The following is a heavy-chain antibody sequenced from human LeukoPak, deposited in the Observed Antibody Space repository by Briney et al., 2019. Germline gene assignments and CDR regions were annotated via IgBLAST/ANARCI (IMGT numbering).Heavy chain of an antibody. V-gene: IGHV1-46*01. Sequence: ASVKVSCTASGYSFTNYYIHWVRQAPGQGLEWMGIINPSGGSTNYAQKFKGGVTLTRDTSTSTVYMELSSLRSEDSAVYYCARGHSSGWLGEAFDLWGPGTMVTVSS. D-gene: IGHD6-19*01. CDR1: GYSFTNYY. J-gene: IGHJ3*01. CDR2: INPSGGST. CDR3: ARGHSSGWLGEAFDL.